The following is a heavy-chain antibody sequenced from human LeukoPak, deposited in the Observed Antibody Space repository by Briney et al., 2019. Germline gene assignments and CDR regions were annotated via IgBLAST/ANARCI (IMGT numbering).Heavy chain of an antibody. V-gene: IGHV3-72*01. D-gene: IGHD3-10*01. J-gene: IGHJ4*01. CDR2: SRDKGNSYTT. CDR1: GFTFTSDT. Sequence: GGSLRLSCAASGFTFTSDTMNWVRQAPGKGLEWVGRSRDKGNSYTTAYAASVRGRFTISRDDSKNSLYLQMNSLKIEDTAVYYCTKLARAPRDFDYWGQGTLVTVSS. CDR3: TKLARAPRDFDY.